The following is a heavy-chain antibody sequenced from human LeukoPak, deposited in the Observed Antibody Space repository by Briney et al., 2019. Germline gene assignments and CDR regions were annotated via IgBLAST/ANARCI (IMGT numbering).Heavy chain of an antibody. CDR2: IIPIFGTA. J-gene: IGHJ4*02. D-gene: IGHD5-12*01. Sequence: ASVKVSCKASQYTFTGYYMHWMRQAPGQGLEWMGGIIPIFGTANYAQKFQGRVTITADESTSTAYMELSSLRSEDTAVYYCARGGGYADYWGQGTLVTVSS. CDR3: ARGGGYADY. CDR1: QYTFTGYY. V-gene: IGHV1-69*13.